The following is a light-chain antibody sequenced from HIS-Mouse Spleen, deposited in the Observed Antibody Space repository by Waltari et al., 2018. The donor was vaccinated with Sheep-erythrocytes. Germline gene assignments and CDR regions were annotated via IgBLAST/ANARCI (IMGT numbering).Light chain of an antibody. CDR3: SSYAGSNNWV. CDR2: EVS. V-gene: IGLV2-8*01. Sequence: QSALTQPPSASGSPGQSVTISCTGTRSDVGGYNYVSWYQQHPGKAPKLMFYEVSQRPSVCPDRFSGSKSGNTASLTVSGLQAEDEADYDCSSYAGSNNWVFGGGTKLTVL. J-gene: IGLJ3*02. CDR1: RSDVGGYNY.